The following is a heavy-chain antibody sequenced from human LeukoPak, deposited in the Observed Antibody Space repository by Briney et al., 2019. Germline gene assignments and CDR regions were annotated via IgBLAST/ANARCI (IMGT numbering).Heavy chain of an antibody. CDR1: GSTFSSYA. V-gene: IGHV3-30*04. D-gene: IGHD6-19*01. CDR3: VGGIAVAGSPFGY. J-gene: IGHJ4*02. Sequence: GGSLRLSCAASGSTFSSYAMHWVRQAPGKGLEWVAVISYDGSNKYYADSVKGRFTISRDNSKNTLYLQMNSLRAEDTAVYYCVGGIAVAGSPFGYWGQGTLVTVSS. CDR2: ISYDGSNK.